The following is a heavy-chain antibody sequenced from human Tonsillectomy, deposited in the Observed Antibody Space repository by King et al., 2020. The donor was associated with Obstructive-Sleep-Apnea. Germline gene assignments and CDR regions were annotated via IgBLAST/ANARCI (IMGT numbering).Heavy chain of an antibody. CDR1: GFTFNSYS. Sequence: QLVQSGGGLVKPGGSLRLSCAASGFTFNSYSMNWVRQAPGKGLEWVSSISSSSSYRYYADSVRGRFTISRDNAKNSLYLQMNSLRAEDTAVYYCAREGEQQLVLEYNWFDPWGQGTLVTVSS. J-gene: IGHJ5*02. CDR3: AREGEQQLVLEYNWFDP. D-gene: IGHD6-13*01. V-gene: IGHV3-21*01. CDR2: ISSSSSYR.